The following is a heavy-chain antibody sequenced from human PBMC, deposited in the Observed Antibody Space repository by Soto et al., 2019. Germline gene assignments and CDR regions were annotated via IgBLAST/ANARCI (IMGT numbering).Heavy chain of an antibody. CDR2: VYYGGSS. CDR1: GGSISSGGYY. Sequence: SGTLSLTCTVSGGSISSGGYYWGWIRQHPGKGLGWIGCVYYGGSSYYNPTLNSRVTISVDTSKNQFSLKLSSVTAADTAVYYCARASSDYYDSSGSGPYYFDYWGQGTLVTVSS. J-gene: IGHJ4*02. V-gene: IGHV4-39*01. D-gene: IGHD3-22*01. CDR3: ARASSDYYDSSGSGPYYFDY.